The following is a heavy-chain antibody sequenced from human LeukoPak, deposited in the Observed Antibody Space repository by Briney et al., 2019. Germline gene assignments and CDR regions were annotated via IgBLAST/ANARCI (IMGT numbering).Heavy chain of an antibody. CDR3: AKDSIAVAGTPSADFDY. D-gene: IGHD6-19*01. CDR2: ISGSGGST. Sequence: PGGSLRLSCAASGVTFSSYAMSWVRQAPGKGLEWVSSISGSGGSTYYADSVKGRFTISRDNSKNTLYLQMNSLRAADTAVYYCAKDSIAVAGTPSADFDYWGQGTLVTVSS. CDR1: GVTFSSYA. V-gene: IGHV3-23*01. J-gene: IGHJ4*02.